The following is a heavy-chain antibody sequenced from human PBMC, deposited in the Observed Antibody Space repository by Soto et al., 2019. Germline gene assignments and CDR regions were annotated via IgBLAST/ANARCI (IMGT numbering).Heavy chain of an antibody. CDR1: GFTFNSYS. CDR3: AGDRDYDSGMDV. V-gene: IGHV3-21*01. J-gene: IGHJ6*02. CDR2: ISSRSSYI. Sequence: EVQLVESGGGLVKPGGSLRLSCAASGFTFNSYSMNWVRQAPGKGLEWVSSISSRSSYIYYADSVKGRFTISRDNAKNSLYLQMSSLRAEDTAVYYCAGDRDYDSGMDVWGQGTTVTVAS.